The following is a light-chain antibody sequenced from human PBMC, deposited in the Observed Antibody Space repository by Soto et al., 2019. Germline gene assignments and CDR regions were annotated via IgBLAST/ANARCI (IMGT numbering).Light chain of an antibody. V-gene: IGLV2-14*01. CDR2: DVS. CDR3: SSYTSSSTFVV. J-gene: IGLJ2*01. Sequence: QSALTQPASVSGSPGQSITISCSGTSSDVGGYNYVSWYQQHPGKAPKLMIYDVSNRPSGVSTRFSGAKSGNTAPLTISGLQAEDEADYYCSSYTSSSTFVVFGGGTKLTVL. CDR1: SSDVGGYNY.